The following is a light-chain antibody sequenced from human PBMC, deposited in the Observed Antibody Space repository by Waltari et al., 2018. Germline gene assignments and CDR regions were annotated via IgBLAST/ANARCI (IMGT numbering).Light chain of an antibody. CDR2: GQD. J-gene: IGLJ2*01. CDR1: SLRRYY. CDR3: LSRDTSSTRL. V-gene: IGLV3-19*01. Sequence: SSELTQDPAVSVALGQTVRITCQGDSLRRYYASWYQQRPGQAPILVLYGQDNRPSGIPDRFSGSTSGNTASLTITGAQEEDEADYYCLSRDTSSTRLFGGGTRLTV.